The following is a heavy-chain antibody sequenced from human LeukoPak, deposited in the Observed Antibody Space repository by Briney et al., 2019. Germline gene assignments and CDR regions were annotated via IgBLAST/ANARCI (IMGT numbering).Heavy chain of an antibody. D-gene: IGHD2-21*02. J-gene: IGHJ4*02. CDR1: GYTFTSYY. CDR3: ARDSGDWTVDY. Sequence: ASVEVSCKASGYTFTSYYMHWVRQAPGRGLEWMGIINPSGGTTNYAQKFQGRGTMTRDTSTSTDYLELTSLRSEDTAVYYCARDSGDWTVDYWGQGTLVTVSS. V-gene: IGHV1-46*01. CDR2: INPSGGTT.